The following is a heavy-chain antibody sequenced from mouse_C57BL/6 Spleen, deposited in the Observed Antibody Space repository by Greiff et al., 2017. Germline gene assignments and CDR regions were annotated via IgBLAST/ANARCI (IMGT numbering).Heavy chain of an antibody. D-gene: IGHD1-1*01. Sequence: QVQLQQPGTELVKPGASVKLSCKASGYTFTSYWMHWVKQRPGQGLEWIGNINPSNGGTNYNEKFKSKATLTVDKSSSTAYMQLSSLTSEDSAVYYCARFDYYASSYVRAMDYWGQGTSVTVSS. CDR2: INPSNGGT. CDR1: GYTFTSYW. J-gene: IGHJ4*01. V-gene: IGHV1-53*01. CDR3: ARFDYYASSYVRAMDY.